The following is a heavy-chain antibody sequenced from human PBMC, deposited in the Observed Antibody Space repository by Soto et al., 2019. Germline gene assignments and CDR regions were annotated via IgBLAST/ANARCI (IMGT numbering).Heavy chain of an antibody. V-gene: IGHV1-69*01. CDR2: ISPSFGIA. J-gene: IGHJ6*02. D-gene: IGHD2-21*02. CDR1: GGTFSNNA. CDR3: ARELTDHYVLDI. Sequence: VQLVQFGAEVERPGSSVKVSCKASGGTFSNNAISWVRQAPGQGLEWMGAISPSFGIANYDQRFQCRVPLRADESTSTTYMVLRSLRFDDTAVYYCARELTDHYVLDIGGPGTTFIVSS.